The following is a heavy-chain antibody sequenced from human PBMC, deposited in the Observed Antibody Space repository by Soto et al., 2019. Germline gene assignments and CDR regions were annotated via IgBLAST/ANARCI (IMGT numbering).Heavy chain of an antibody. D-gene: IGHD2-21*02. CDR3: ARDQGGVVTADHWFDP. J-gene: IGHJ5*02. Sequence: PSETLSLTCAVYGGSFSGYCWSWISQPPGKGQEWIGEINHSGSTNYNPSLKARIPMSLDTSKNQFSLKLNSATATDTAVYFCARDQGGVVTADHWFDPWGQGILVTVSS. CDR2: INHSGST. V-gene: IGHV4-34*10. CDR1: GGSFSGYC.